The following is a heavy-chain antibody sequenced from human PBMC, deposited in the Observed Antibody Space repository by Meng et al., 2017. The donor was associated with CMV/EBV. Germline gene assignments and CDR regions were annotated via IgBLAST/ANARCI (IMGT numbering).Heavy chain of an antibody. Sequence: SVKVSCKASGGTFSSYAISWVRQAPGQGLEWMGGIIPIFGTANYAQKFQGRVTITTDESTSTAYMEPSSLRSEDTAVYYCASPGDYDILTGYYIGTYYYYGMDVWGQGTTVTVSS. D-gene: IGHD3-9*01. CDR3: ASPGDYDILTGYYIGTYYYYGMDV. V-gene: IGHV1-69*05. J-gene: IGHJ6*02. CDR2: IIPIFGTA. CDR1: GGTFSSYA.